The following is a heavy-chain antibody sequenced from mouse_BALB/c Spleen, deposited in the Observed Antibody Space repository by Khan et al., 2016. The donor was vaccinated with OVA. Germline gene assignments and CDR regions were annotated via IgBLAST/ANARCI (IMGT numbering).Heavy chain of an antibody. Sequence: QVQLQQSGAELAKPGASVKMSCKASGYTFTTYWMHWVKQTPGQGLEWIGYINPTSGYTYYNEKFKDKATLSADKSSSTAYMQLRSLTSEDSACYYCKRDRIDYWGQGTTLTVSS. CDR2: INPTSGYT. CDR1: GYTFTTYW. CDR3: KRDRIDY. V-gene: IGHV1-7*01. J-gene: IGHJ2*01.